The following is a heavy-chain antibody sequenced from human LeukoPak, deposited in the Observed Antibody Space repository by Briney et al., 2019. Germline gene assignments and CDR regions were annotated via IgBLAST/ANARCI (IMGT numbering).Heavy chain of an antibody. CDR3: ARDFKQLESDAFDI. Sequence: SETLSLTCTVSGGSISSSSYYWGWIRQPPGKGLEWLGSIYYSGSTYYNPSLESRVTISVDTSKNQFSLKLSSVTAADTAVYYCARDFKQLESDAFDIWGQGTMVTVSS. V-gene: IGHV4-39*07. CDR2: IYYSGST. CDR1: GGSISSSSYY. D-gene: IGHD1-1*01. J-gene: IGHJ3*02.